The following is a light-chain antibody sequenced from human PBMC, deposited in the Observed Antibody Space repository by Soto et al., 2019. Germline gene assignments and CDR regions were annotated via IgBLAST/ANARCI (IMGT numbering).Light chain of an antibody. CDR3: QQYYTTPYT. Sequence: DVVMTQSPDSLAVSLGERATINCKSSQNLVYSSLKKSFLAWFQQKPGQPPKLLIYWASVREFGVPDRFSGSGSGTDFTLTITSLQAEDVAVYYCQQYYTTPYTFGQGTKLEIK. J-gene: IGKJ2*01. V-gene: IGKV4-1*01. CDR2: WAS. CDR1: QNLVYSSLKKSF.